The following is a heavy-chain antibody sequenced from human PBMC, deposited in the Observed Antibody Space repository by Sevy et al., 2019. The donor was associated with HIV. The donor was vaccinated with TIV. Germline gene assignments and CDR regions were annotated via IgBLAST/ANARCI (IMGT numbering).Heavy chain of an antibody. Sequence: SETLSLTCAVYGGSFSGYYWSWIRQPPGKGLEWIGEINHSGSTNYNPSLKSRVTISVDTSKNQFSLKLSSVTAADTAVYYCARHCSSSSCSHAFDIWGQGTMVTVSS. CDR2: INHSGST. D-gene: IGHD2-2*01. CDR1: GGSFSGYY. J-gene: IGHJ3*02. V-gene: IGHV4-34*01. CDR3: ARHCSSSSCSHAFDI.